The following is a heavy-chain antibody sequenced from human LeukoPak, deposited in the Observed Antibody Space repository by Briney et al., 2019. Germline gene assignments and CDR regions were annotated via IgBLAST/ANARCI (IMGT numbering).Heavy chain of an antibody. CDR1: GGTFSSYA. Sequence: GASVKVSCKASGGTFSSYAISWVRQAPGQGLEWMGGIIPIFGTANYAQKFQGRVTITADESTSTAYMELSSLRSEDTAVYYCARDIPTTLLVVVVADTQNLDAFDIWGQGTMVTVSS. J-gene: IGHJ3*02. D-gene: IGHD2-15*01. CDR3: ARDIPTTLLVVVVADTQNLDAFDI. CDR2: IIPIFGTA. V-gene: IGHV1-69*13.